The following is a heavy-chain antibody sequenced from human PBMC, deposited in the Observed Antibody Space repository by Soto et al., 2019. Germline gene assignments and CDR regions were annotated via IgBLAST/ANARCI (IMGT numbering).Heavy chain of an antibody. Sequence: PSETLSLTCTVSGGSISSSSYYWGWIRQPPGKGLEWIGSIYYSGSTYCNPSLKSRVTISVDTSKNQFSLKLSSVTAADTAVYYCARSMTAVVTLDYWGQGTLVTVSS. CDR2: IYYSGST. J-gene: IGHJ4*02. V-gene: IGHV4-39*01. CDR3: ARSMTAVVTLDY. CDR1: GGSISSSSYY. D-gene: IGHD4-17*01.